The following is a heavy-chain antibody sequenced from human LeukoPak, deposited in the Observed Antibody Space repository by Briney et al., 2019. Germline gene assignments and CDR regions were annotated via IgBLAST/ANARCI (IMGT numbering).Heavy chain of an antibody. V-gene: IGHV4-59*01. J-gene: IGHJ4*02. CDR2: IYYSGST. CDR3: ARGIPSYFDY. Sequence: PSETLSLTCTVAGGSISSYYWSWIRQPPGKGLEWIGYIYYSGSTNYNPSLKSRVTISVDTSKNQFSLKLSSVTAADTAVYYCARGIPSYFDYWGQGTLVTVSS. CDR1: GGSISSYY.